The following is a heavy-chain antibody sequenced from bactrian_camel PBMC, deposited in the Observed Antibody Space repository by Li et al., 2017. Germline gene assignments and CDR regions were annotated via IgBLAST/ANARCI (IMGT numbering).Heavy chain of an antibody. J-gene: IGHJ6*01. Sequence: VQLVESGGGLVQPGGSLNLSCAASGFAFIDHTMGWIRRTPEKGLEWVSGINWSGDKTYYADSMKGRLTISQDNTKNTLYLYLQMDNLKPEDTAMYYCAADPPFVYGSSCTEHSEFGYWGQGTQVTVS. V-gene: IGHV3-1*01. CDR2: INWSGDKT. CDR1: GFAFIDHT. D-gene: IGHD6*01. CDR3: AADPPFVYGSSCTEHSEFGY.